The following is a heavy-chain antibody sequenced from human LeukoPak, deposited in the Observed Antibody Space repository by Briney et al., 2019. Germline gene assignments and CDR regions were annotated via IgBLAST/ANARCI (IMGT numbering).Heavy chain of an antibody. J-gene: IGHJ5*02. CDR3: ARLKTVVPAASNRFDP. Sequence: SETLSLTCAVYGGSFSGYYWSWIRQPPGKGLEWIGEINHSGSTNYNPSLKSRVTISVDTSKNQFSLKLSSVTAADTAVYYCARLKTVVPAASNRFDPWGQGTLVTVST. CDR2: INHSGST. V-gene: IGHV4-34*01. D-gene: IGHD2-2*01. CDR1: GGSFSGYY.